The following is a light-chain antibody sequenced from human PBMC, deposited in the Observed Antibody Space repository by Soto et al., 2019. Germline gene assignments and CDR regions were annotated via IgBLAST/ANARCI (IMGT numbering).Light chain of an antibody. J-gene: IGKJ3*01. CDR3: QQYGSSPPIT. Sequence: EIVLTQSPGTLSLSPGERATLSCRASQSVSSSYLAWYQQKPGQAPRLLIYGASSRATGIPDRFSGSGSGTDFTLTISRLEPEYFAVYYCQQYGSSPPITVGPGTKVDIK. CDR2: GAS. V-gene: IGKV3-20*01. CDR1: QSVSSSY.